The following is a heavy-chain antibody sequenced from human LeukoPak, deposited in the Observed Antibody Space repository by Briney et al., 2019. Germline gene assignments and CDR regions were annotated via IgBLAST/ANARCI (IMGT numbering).Heavy chain of an antibody. CDR2: INPNSGVT. V-gene: IGHV1-2*02. Sequence: ASVKVSCKASGYTFTGYYMHWVRQAPGQGLEWMGWINPNSGVTNYAQKFQGRVTMTRDTTINTAYMELSWLRSDDTAVYYCATFDSTNHKADDAFDFWGQGAMVTVSS. J-gene: IGHJ3*01. D-gene: IGHD2/OR15-2a*01. CDR3: ATFDSTNHKADDAFDF. CDR1: GYTFTGYY.